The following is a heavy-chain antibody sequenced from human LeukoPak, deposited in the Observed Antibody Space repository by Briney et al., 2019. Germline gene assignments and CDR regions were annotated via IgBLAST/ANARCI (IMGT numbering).Heavy chain of an antibody. Sequence: PSETLSLTCAASGGSISSSNWWSWVRQPPGKGLEWIGVIYHSGSTNCNPSLKSRVTISVDKSKNQFSLKLSSVTAADTAVYYCARAPASPDWFDPWGQGTLVTVSS. J-gene: IGHJ5*02. CDR1: GGSISSSNW. CDR3: ARAPASPDWFDP. V-gene: IGHV4-4*02. D-gene: IGHD2-2*01. CDR2: IYHSGST.